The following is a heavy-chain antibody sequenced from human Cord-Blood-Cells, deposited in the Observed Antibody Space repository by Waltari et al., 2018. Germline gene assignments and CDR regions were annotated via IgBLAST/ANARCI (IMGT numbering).Heavy chain of an antibody. J-gene: IGHJ4*02. D-gene: IGHD6-6*01. Sequence: QVQLVQSGAEVKQPGASVKVSCKVSGYTLTALSMHWVRQAPGKGLEWMGGFDPEDGETIYAQKFQGRVTMTEDTSTDTAYMELSSLRSEDTAVYYCATSAARSYYFDYWGQGTLVTVSS. V-gene: IGHV1-24*01. CDR1: GYTLTALS. CDR2: FDPEDGET. CDR3: ATSAARSYYFDY.